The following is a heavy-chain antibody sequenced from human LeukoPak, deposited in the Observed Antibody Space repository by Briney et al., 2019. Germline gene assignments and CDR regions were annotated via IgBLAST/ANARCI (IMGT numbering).Heavy chain of an antibody. J-gene: IGHJ4*02. Sequence: GGSLRLSCAASGFTFSSYAMSWVRQAPGKGLEWVSAISGSGGSTYYADSVKGRFIISRDNSKNTLYLQMNSLRAEDTAVYYCAKRGGGSNYVSYYFDYWGQGTLVTVSS. CDR2: ISGSGGST. CDR3: AKRGGGSNYVSYYFDY. D-gene: IGHD4-11*01. V-gene: IGHV3-23*01. CDR1: GFTFSSYA.